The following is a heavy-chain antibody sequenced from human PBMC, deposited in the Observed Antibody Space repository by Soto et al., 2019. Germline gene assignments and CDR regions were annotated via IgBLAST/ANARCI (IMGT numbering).Heavy chain of an antibody. V-gene: IGHV4-39*01. CDR2: IYNGGGNT. J-gene: IGHJ4*02. CDR1: GDSITGYHYC. D-gene: IGHD6-25*01. CDR3: AGGSSSAWIDF. Sequence: SETLSLTCTVSGDSITGYHYCCFCIRQAPGKGLEWVGSIYNGGGNTYYSPSLKSRVTISVDTSNNQFFLRLNSVTATDTAVYFCAGGSSSAWIDFWGQGTLVTVSS.